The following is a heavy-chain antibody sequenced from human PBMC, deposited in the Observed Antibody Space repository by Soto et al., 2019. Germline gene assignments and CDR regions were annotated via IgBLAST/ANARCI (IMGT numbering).Heavy chain of an antibody. V-gene: IGHV4-39*01. CDR2: IHYSGTT. D-gene: IGHD2-15*01. J-gene: IGHJ4*02. CDR3: ARHVASKSLSVGRKFDS. CDR1: FGSIDTGSYY. Sequence: QLQMQESGPGLVKPSETLSLTCSVSFGSIDTGSYYWGWVRQPPGKGLEWIGSIHYSGTTNYNPSLKSRXXXXXXXXXXXXXXXXXXXXXXXXXXXYCARHVASKSLSVGRKFDSWGQGTLVTVSS.